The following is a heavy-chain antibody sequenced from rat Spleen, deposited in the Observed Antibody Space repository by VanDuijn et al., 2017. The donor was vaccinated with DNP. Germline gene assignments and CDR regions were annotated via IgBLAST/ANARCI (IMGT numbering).Heavy chain of an antibody. V-gene: IGHV3-3*01. CDR1: GYSITRSYR. J-gene: IGHJ2*01. CDR3: AIQLGVFDY. D-gene: IGHD5-1*01. Sequence: EVQLQESGPGLVEPSQSLSLTCSVTGYSITRSYRWNWIRKFPGNKLEWMGYINSADSTYYNPSLKSRISITRDTSKNQFFLQVNSVTPEDTATYYCAIQLGVFDYWDQGVMVTVSS. CDR2: INSADST.